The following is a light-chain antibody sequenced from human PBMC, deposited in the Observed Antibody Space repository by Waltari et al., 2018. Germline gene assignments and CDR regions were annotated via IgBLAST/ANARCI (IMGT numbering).Light chain of an antibody. Sequence: DIQMTLSPSSLSASVGDRVTITCQASQDINNFLNWYQQKPGRAPSPLIYDASNLETGVPSRFSGSGSGTHFTLTISSLQTEDSATYYCQQFDTLPPSFGGGTKVEI. CDR3: QQFDTLPPS. CDR2: DAS. V-gene: IGKV1-33*01. CDR1: QDINNF. J-gene: IGKJ4*01.